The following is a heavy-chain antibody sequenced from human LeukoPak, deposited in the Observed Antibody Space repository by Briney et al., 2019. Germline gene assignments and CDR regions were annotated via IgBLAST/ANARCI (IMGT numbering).Heavy chain of an antibody. Sequence: SETLSLTCTVSGGSISSNTYYWGWIRQPPGKGLEWIGSIYYSGSTYYNPSLKSRVTISVDTSKNQFSLKLSSVTAADTAVYYCARRRITMVRGVIIPDAFDIWGQGTMVTVSS. CDR2: IYYSGST. CDR1: GGSISSNTYY. V-gene: IGHV4-39*07. J-gene: IGHJ3*02. CDR3: ARRRITMVRGVIIPDAFDI. D-gene: IGHD3-10*01.